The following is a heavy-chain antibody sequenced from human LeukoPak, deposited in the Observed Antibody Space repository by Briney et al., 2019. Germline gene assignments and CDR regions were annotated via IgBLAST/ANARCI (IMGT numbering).Heavy chain of an antibody. D-gene: IGHD5/OR15-5a*01. CDR2: IKQDGSEK. CDR3: ARWGLVSNWFDP. J-gene: IGHJ5*02. CDR1: GFTFGNYW. Sequence: GGSLRLSCAASGFTFGNYWMSWVRQAPGKGLEWVANIKQDGSEKYYVDSVKGRFTISRDNAKNSLYLHMNSLRAEDTAVYYCARWGLVSNWFDPWGQGTLVTVSS. V-gene: IGHV3-7*03.